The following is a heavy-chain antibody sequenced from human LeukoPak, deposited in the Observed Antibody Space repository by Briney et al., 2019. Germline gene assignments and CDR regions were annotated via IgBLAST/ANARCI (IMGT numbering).Heavy chain of an antibody. CDR3: AKVGDCTNGVCYRRGAFDI. CDR1: GFTFSSYE. V-gene: IGHV3-23*01. Sequence: SGGSLRLSCAASGFTFSSYEMNWVRQAPGKGLEWVSAISGSGGSTYYADSVKGRFTISRDNSKNTLYLQMNSLRAEDTAVYYCAKVGDCTNGVCYRRGAFDIWGQGTMVTVSS. D-gene: IGHD2-8*01. J-gene: IGHJ3*02. CDR2: ISGSGGST.